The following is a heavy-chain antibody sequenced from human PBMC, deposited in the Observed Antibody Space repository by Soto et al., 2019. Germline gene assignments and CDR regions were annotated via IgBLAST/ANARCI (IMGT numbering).Heavy chain of an antibody. CDR2: LYYSGST. J-gene: IGHJ4*02. CDR3: ARQSIAARPRPY. V-gene: IGHV4-39*01. D-gene: IGHD6-6*01. CDR1: GGSISSRSYY. Sequence: QLQLQESGPRLVKPSETLSLTCTVSGGSISSRSYYWGWIRQPPGKGLEWLGSLYYSGSTYYNASLKSRVTISVDTSKNQVSLKVTSVTAADTAVYSCARQSIAARPRPYWGQGSLVIVSS.